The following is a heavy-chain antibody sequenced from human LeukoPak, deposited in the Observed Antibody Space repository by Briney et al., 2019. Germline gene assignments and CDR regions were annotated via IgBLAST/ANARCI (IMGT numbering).Heavy chain of an antibody. Sequence: SETLSLTCTVSGGSVSSGSYYWSWIRQPPGKGLEWIGYVYYSGSTNYNPSLKSRVTISLDASKNQFSLKLSSVTAADTAVYYCARDNYYEGAFDVLGQGTMVTVSS. D-gene: IGHD3-22*01. J-gene: IGHJ3*01. CDR1: GGSVSSGSYY. V-gene: IGHV4-61*01. CDR2: VYYSGST. CDR3: ARDNYYEGAFDV.